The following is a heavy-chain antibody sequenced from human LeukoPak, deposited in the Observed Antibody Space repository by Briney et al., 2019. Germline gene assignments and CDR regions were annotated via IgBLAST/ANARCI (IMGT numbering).Heavy chain of an antibody. CDR1: GGSISGYY. Sequence: SETLSLTCAVSGGSISGYYWSWIRQPPGKGLEWIGFIRYSRSTNYNPSLQSRVTISADTSKSQFSLKLSSVTAADSAVYFCARHLYGSGWYGNFDFWGQGTLVTVSS. J-gene: IGHJ4*02. D-gene: IGHD6-19*01. CDR3: ARHLYGSGWYGNFDF. CDR2: IRYSRST. V-gene: IGHV4-59*08.